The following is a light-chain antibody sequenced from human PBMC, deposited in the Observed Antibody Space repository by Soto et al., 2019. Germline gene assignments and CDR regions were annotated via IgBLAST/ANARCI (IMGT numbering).Light chain of an antibody. Sequence: ALTQPASVSGSPGQSITISCTGTSSDVGGYNYVSWYQHHPGKAPKLIIFDVSNRPSGVSNPFSGSKSGNTASLTISGLQPEDEADYYCSSYTTSNTRQIVFGTGTKVTVL. CDR2: DVS. J-gene: IGLJ1*01. CDR1: SSDVGGYNY. V-gene: IGLV2-14*03. CDR3: SSYTTSNTRQIV.